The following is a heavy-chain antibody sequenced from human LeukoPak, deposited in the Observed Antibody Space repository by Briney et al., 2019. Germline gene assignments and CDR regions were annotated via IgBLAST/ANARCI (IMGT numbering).Heavy chain of an antibody. CDR3: ASQLDDYYDSTGYYTGFIDY. V-gene: IGHV4-39*01. D-gene: IGHD3-22*01. Sequence: SETLSLTCTVSGDSISSNSYYWGWIRQPPGKGLEWVVSIYYSGNPFYNPSLKSRVTISVDPSKNQFSLSLDSVTAADTAVYYCASQLDDYYDSTGYYTGFIDYWGPGTLVTVSS. CDR1: GDSISSNSYY. J-gene: IGHJ4*02. CDR2: IYYSGNP.